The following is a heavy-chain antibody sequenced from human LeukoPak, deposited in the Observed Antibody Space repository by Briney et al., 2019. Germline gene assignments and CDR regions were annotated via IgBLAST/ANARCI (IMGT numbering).Heavy chain of an antibody. CDR3: ARAPIAARLFDY. Sequence: SETLSLTCTVSGGSISSYYWSWIRQPPGKGLEWIGYIYYSGSTNYNPSLKSRVTISVDTSKNQFSLKLSSVTAADTAVYYCARAPIAARLFDYWGQGTLVTVSS. D-gene: IGHD6-6*01. CDR1: GGSISSYY. J-gene: IGHJ4*02. CDR2: IYYSGST. V-gene: IGHV4-59*01.